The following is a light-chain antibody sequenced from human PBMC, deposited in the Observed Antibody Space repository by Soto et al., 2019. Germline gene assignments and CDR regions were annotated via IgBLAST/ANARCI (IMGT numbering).Light chain of an antibody. CDR2: EAS. CDR3: QQLNTFPFT. J-gene: IGKJ5*01. V-gene: IGKV1-9*01. Sequence: IQLTQPPSLLSASLGDRLTITCRASHDISTYLAWYQQKPGKAPKLMIYEASTLQSGVPSRFSGSGSGTEFTLTISGLLPEDFATYHCQQLNTFPFTLGQGTRLEIK. CDR1: HDISTY.